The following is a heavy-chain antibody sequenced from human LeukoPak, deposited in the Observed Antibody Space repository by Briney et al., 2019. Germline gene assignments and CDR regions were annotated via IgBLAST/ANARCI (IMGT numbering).Heavy chain of an antibody. D-gene: IGHD5-18*01. CDR2: INPSGGST. CDR1: GYTFTSYY. Sequence: GASVKVSCKAFGYTFTSYYMHWVRQAPGQGLEWMGIINPSGGSTSFAQKFQGRVTMTRDTSASTAYMDLNSLTSEDTAVYYCAKGLDTATVILTGVDYWGQGTLVTVSS. CDR3: AKGLDTATVILTGVDY. J-gene: IGHJ4*02. V-gene: IGHV1-46*01.